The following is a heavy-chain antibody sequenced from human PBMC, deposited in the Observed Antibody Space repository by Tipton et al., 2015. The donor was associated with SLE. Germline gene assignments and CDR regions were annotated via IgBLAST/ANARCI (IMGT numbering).Heavy chain of an antibody. CDR2: IFNSGTT. CDR3: ARAPEYYDVSTAVYASDAFDI. D-gene: IGHD3-9*01. J-gene: IGHJ3*02. V-gene: IGHV4-59*11. CDR1: GGSISSHY. Sequence: TLSLTCTVSGGSISSHYWSWIRQPPGKGLEWIGYIFNSGTTYYNPSLERRITISVDTSRNHFSLKLNSVTAADTAVYYCARAPEYYDVSTAVYASDAFDIWGQGTLVTVSS.